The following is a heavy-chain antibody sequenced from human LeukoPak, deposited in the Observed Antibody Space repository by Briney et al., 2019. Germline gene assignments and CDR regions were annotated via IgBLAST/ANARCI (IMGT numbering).Heavy chain of an antibody. CDR2: IKQDGSEK. Sequence: GGSLRLSCAASGFTFSSYWMSWVRQAPGKGLEWVANIKQDGSEKYYVDSAKGRFTISRDNAKNSLYLQMNSLRAEDTAVYYCARDKEQLVPDYWGHGTLVTVSS. CDR3: ARDKEQLVPDY. V-gene: IGHV3-7*01. J-gene: IGHJ4*01. D-gene: IGHD6-6*01. CDR1: GFTFSSYW.